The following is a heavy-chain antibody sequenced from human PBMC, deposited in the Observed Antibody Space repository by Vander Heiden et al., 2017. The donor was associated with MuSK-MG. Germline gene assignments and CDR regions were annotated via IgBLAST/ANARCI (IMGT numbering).Heavy chain of an antibody. D-gene: IGHD4-17*01. V-gene: IGHV4-34*01. CDR1: GGSFSGYY. Sequence: QVQLQQWGAGLLKPSETLSLTCAVYGGSFSGYYWSWIRQPPGKGLEWIGEINHSGSTNYNPSLKSRVTISVDTSKNQFSLKLSSVTAADTAVYYCARAYDYGGNYWIFDYWGQGTLVTVSS. J-gene: IGHJ4*02. CDR3: ARAYDYGGNYWIFDY. CDR2: INHSGST.